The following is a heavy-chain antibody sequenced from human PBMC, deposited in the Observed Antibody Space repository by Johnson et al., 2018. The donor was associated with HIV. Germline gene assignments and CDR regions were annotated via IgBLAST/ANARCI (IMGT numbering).Heavy chain of an antibody. CDR3: AREAATTFWGWDAFDI. D-gene: IGHD3-10*02. CDR2: ISYDGNNK. V-gene: IGHV3-30-3*01. CDR1: GFTFSTYA. Sequence: QVQLVESGGGVVQPGRSLRLSCAASGFTFSTYAIHWVRQAPGKGLEWVAFISYDGNNKYYADSVKGRFTISRDNSKNTLYLQMNSLRPEDKAVYYCAREAATTFWGWDAFDIWGQGTMVTISS. J-gene: IGHJ3*02.